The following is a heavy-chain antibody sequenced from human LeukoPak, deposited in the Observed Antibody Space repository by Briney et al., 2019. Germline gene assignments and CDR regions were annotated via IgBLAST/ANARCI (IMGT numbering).Heavy chain of an antibody. CDR2: ISYDGSNK. CDR3: AKASGIPAATFDY. J-gene: IGHJ4*02. CDR1: GFTFSSYG. D-gene: IGHD2-2*01. Sequence: GGSLRLSCAASGFTFSSYGMHWVRQAPGKGLEWVAVISYDGSNKYYADSVKGRFTISRDNSKNTLYLQMNSLRAEDTAVYYCAKASGIPAATFDYWGQGTLVTVSS. V-gene: IGHV3-30*18.